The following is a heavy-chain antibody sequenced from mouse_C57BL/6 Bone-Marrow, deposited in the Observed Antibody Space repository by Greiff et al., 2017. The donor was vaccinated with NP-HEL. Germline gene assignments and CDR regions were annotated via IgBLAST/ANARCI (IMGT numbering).Heavy chain of an antibody. CDR3: ARKGAYYSNSWFAY. D-gene: IGHD2-5*01. V-gene: IGHV1-81*01. Sequence: QVQLKESGAELARPGASVKLSCKASGYTFTSYGISWVKQRPGQGLEWIGEIYPRSGNTYYNEKFKGKATLTADKSSSTAYMELRSLTSEDSAVYFCARKGAYYSNSWFAYWGQGTLVTVSA. J-gene: IGHJ3*01. CDR2: IYPRSGNT. CDR1: GYTFTSYG.